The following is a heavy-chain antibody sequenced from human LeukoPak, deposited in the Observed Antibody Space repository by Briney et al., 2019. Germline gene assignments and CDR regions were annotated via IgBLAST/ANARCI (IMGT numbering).Heavy chain of an antibody. J-gene: IGHJ3*02. CDR1: GFTFSGSA. V-gene: IGHV3-73*01. D-gene: IGHD3-10*01. CDR2: IRSKANSYAT. Sequence: GGSLRLSCAASGFTFSGSAMHWVRQASGKGLEWVGRIRSKANSYATAYAASVEGRFTISRDDSKNTAYLQMNSLKTEDTAVYYCTRPTLPMVRGVIAAFDIWGQGTMVTVSS. CDR3: TRPTLPMVRGVIAAFDI.